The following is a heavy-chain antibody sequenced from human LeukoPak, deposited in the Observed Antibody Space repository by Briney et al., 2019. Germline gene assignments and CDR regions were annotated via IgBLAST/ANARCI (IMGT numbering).Heavy chain of an antibody. Sequence: PGRCLRLSCAASGFTLSSSGMHWVRQAPGKGLEWVAYIWYAVKGRFTISRDNSKNTLYLQMNSLRAEDTAVYFCARTNTLDRGPIIDPLDYWGQGTLVTVSS. J-gene: IGHJ4*02. CDR1: GFTLSSSG. CDR2: IWY. V-gene: IGHV3-33*01. D-gene: IGHD3-10*01. CDR3: ARTNTLDRGPIIDPLDY.